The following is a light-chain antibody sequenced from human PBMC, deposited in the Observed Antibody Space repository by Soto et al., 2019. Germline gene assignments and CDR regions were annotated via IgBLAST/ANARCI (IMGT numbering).Light chain of an antibody. V-gene: IGLV8-61*01. Sequence: QTVVTQEPSFSVSPGGTVTLTCGLSSGSVSTSYYPSWHQQTPGQAPRTLIYSTNTRSSGVPDRFSGSILGNKAALTITGAQADDESDYYCVLYMGSGIQVFGGGTKVTVL. J-gene: IGLJ3*02. CDR1: SGSVSTSYY. CDR2: STN. CDR3: VLYMGSGIQV.